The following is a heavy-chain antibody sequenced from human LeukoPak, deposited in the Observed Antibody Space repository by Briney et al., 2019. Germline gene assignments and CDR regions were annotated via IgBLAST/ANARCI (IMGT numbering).Heavy chain of an antibody. J-gene: IGHJ4*02. V-gene: IGHV4-38-2*02. CDR2: IYHSGST. CDR3: ARDLGTGDLDN. Sequence: SETLSLTCTLSGYSISSGYYWGWIRQPPGKGLEWIGSIYHSGSTYYNPSLKSRVTISVDTSKNQFSLKLSSVTAADTAVYYCARDLGTGDLDNWGQGTLVTVYS. D-gene: IGHD7-27*01. CDR1: GYSISSGYY.